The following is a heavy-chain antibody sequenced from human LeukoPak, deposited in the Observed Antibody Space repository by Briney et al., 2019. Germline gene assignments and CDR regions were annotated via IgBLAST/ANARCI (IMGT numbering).Heavy chain of an antibody. CDR3: ARGGHSQVVIKAVGDAFDI. J-gene: IGHJ3*02. CDR2: INPSGGST. CDR1: GYTFTSYY. D-gene: IGHD3-22*01. Sequence: ASVKVSCKASGYTFTSYYMHWVRQAPGQGLEWMGIINPSGGSTSYAQKFQGRVTMTRDTSTSTVYMELSSLRSEDTAVYYCARGGHSQVVIKAVGDAFDIWGQGTMVTVSS. V-gene: IGHV1-46*01.